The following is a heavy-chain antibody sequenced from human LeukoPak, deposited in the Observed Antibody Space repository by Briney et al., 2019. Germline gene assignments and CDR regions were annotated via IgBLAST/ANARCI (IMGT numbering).Heavy chain of an antibody. CDR3: AKVKWPAMAY. D-gene: IGHD2-2*01. J-gene: IGHJ4*02. V-gene: IGHV3-23*01. CDR2: ISDSGDAT. CDR1: GFIFSYYG. Sequence: PGGSLRLSCEVSGFIFSYYGMNWVRQAPGKGLEWVSAISDSGDATYYADSVKGRFTISRDNSKSTLYLQMNNLRAEDTAVYYCAKVKWPAMAYWGQGTLVTVSS.